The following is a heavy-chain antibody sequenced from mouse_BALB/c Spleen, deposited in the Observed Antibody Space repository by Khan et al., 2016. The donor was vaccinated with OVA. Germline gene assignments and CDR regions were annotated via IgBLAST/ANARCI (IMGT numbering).Heavy chain of an antibody. V-gene: IGHV1-4*01. CDR1: GYTFTSNT. Sequence: QVQLQQSGAELARPGASVKMSCEASGYTFTSNTMHWVKQRPGQGLEWIGYINPRSGYTNYNQKFKDKATLTADKSSSTASMQLSSLTSKDAAVYYWARRTTGYAMDYWGQGTAVIVSS. D-gene: IGHD2-14*01. J-gene: IGHJ4*01. CDR3: ARRTTGYAMDY. CDR2: INPRSGYT.